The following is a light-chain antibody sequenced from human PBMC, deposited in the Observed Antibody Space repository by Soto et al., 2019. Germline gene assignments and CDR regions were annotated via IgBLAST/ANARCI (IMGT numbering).Light chain of an antibody. J-gene: IGKJ1*01. CDR2: DAS. CDR1: QTINSY. V-gene: IGKV1-39*01. CDR3: QQYDTWPRT. Sequence: DIQMTQSPSSLSAFVGYRVTITCRASQTINSYLNWYQKKQGKAPKLLVYDASTLQSGVASRFSGSGSGTEFTLSISSLQSDDFGVYYCQQYDTWPRTFGQGTKVDIK.